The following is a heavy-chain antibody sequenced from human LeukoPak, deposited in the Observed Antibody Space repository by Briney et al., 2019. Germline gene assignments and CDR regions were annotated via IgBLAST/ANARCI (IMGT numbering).Heavy chain of an antibody. Sequence: PGGSLRLSCAASGFTFSSYGMSWVRQAPGKGLEWVSAISGSGGSTYYADSVKGRFTISRDNSKNTLYLQMNSLRAEDTAVYYCAKSPIIPGYSYAGGYFDYWGQGTLVTVSS. CDR1: GFTFSSYG. CDR2: ISGSGGST. CDR3: AKSPIIPGYSYAGGYFDY. J-gene: IGHJ4*02. V-gene: IGHV3-23*01. D-gene: IGHD5-18*01.